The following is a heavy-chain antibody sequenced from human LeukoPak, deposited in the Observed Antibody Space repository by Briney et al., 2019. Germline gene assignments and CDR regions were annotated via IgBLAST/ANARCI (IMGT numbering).Heavy chain of an antibody. D-gene: IGHD3-22*01. CDR3: ARQGYYYDSSGYYPTRYYYYYMDV. Sequence: GSLRLSCTVSGFTVSSNSMSWVRQPPGKGLEWIGEINHSGSTNYNPSLKSRVTISVDTSKNQFSLKLSSVTAADTAVYYCARQGYYYDSSGYYPTRYYYYYMDVWGKGTTVTISS. V-gene: IGHV4-34*01. J-gene: IGHJ6*03. CDR2: INHSGST. CDR1: GFTVSSNS.